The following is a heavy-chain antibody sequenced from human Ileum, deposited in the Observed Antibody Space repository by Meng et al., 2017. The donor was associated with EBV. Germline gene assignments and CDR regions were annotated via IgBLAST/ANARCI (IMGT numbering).Heavy chain of an antibody. CDR2: IYSSGST. V-gene: IGHV4-61*08. CDR1: GGSVSSGGNY. J-gene: IGHJ4*02. D-gene: IGHD6-19*01. CDR3: ARDGYSSGSD. Sequence: QGQLQEPGPGLVKPSGTLSLTCSVSGGSVSSGGNYWSWIRQPPGKGLEWIGYIYSSGSTNYNPSLKSRVTISVDTSKNQFSLKLSSETAADTAVYYCARDGYSSGSDWGQGTLVTVSS.